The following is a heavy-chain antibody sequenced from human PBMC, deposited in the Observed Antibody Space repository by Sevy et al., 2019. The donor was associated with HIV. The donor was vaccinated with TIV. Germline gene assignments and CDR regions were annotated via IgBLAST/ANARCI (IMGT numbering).Heavy chain of an antibody. CDR2: ISYDGSNK. V-gene: IGHV3-30*18. CDR3: AKDRSAMIRGVEYFQH. D-gene: IGHD3-10*01. CDR1: GFTFSSYG. J-gene: IGHJ1*01. Sequence: GGSLRLSCAASGFTFSSYGMHWVRQAPGKGLDWVTLISYDGSNKYYADSVKGRFTISRDNSKNTLYLQMNSLRAEDTAVYYCAKDRSAMIRGVEYFQHWGQGTLVTVSS.